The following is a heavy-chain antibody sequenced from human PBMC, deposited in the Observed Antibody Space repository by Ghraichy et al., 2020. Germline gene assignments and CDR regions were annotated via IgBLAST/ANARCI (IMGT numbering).Heavy chain of an antibody. J-gene: IGHJ4*02. CDR2: IWYDGSNK. V-gene: IGHV3-33*01. Sequence: GGSLRLSCAASGFTFSSYGMNWVRQAPGKGLEWVAVIWYDGSNKYYADSVKGRFTISRDNSKNTLYLQMNSLRAEDTAVYYCARRPWGPNSYYFDYWGQGTLVTVSS. CDR3: ARRPWGPNSYYFDY. D-gene: IGHD3-16*01. CDR1: GFTFSSYG.